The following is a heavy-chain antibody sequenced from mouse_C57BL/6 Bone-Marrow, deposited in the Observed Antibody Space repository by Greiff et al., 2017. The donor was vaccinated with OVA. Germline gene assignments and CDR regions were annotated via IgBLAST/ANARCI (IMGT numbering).Heavy chain of an antibody. D-gene: IGHD2-4*01. CDR1: GFTFSSYT. J-gene: IGHJ2*01. CDR2: ISGGGGNT. V-gene: IGHV5-9*04. Sequence: EVQLQQSGGGLVKPGGSLKLSCAASGFTFSSYTMSWVRQTPEKRLEWVATISGGGGNTYYPDSVKGRFTISRDNAKNTLYLQMSSLRSEDTALYYCARRGLRGGYYFDYWGQGTTLTVSS. CDR3: ARRGLRGGYYFDY.